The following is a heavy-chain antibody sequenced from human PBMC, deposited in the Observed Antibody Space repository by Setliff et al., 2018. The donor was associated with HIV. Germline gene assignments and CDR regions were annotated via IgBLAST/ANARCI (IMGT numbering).Heavy chain of an antibody. V-gene: IGHV4-4*09. CDR3: ARAASIAVAGDH. CDR2: IYSSGST. CDR1: GGSISGHY. D-gene: IGHD6-19*01. Sequence: SETLSLTCTVSGGSISGHYWSWIRQPPGRGLEWIGYIYSSGSTNFNPPLQSRVTISVDTSKNQFSLKLSSVTAADTAVYYCARAASIAVAGDHWGQGTLVTVSS. J-gene: IGHJ4*02.